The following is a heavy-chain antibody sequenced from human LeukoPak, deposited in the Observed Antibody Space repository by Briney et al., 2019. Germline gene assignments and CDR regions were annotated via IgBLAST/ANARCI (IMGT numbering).Heavy chain of an antibody. CDR1: GGSISSYY. Sequence: PSETLSLTCTVSGGSISSYYWSWIRQPPGKGLEWIGYIYYSGCTNYNPSLKSRVTISVDTSKNQFSLKLSSVTAADTAVYYCARDHWKYGMDVWGQGTTVTVSS. V-gene: IGHV4-59*13. CDR3: ARDHWKYGMDV. D-gene: IGHD1-1*01. J-gene: IGHJ6*02. CDR2: IYYSGCT.